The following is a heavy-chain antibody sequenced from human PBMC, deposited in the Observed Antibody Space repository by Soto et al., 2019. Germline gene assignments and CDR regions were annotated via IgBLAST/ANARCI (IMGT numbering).Heavy chain of an antibody. CDR1: GGTFNSYT. Sequence: GASVKVCCKESGGTFNSYTMRWVRQAPGQGLEWMGRIIPILGIANYAQKFQGRVTITADKSTSTAYMELSSLRSEDTAVYYCARDHSYGSDYWGQGTLVTVSS. V-gene: IGHV1-69*04. CDR2: IIPILGIA. CDR3: ARDHSYGSDY. D-gene: IGHD5-18*01. J-gene: IGHJ4*02.